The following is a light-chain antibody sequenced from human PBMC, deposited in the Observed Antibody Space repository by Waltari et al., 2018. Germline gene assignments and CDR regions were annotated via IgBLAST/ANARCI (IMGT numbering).Light chain of an antibody. Sequence: SSDLTQDPSLSVALGQTVSIPCQGDSPRRSYASGYQQRPGQAPILVLYGPDNRPSGIPDRFSGSTSGNTASLTITGAQAEDEADYYCHSRETFSTRLFGGGTRLTV. CDR1: SPRRSY. J-gene: IGLJ2*01. CDR3: HSRETFSTRL. CDR2: GPD. V-gene: IGLV3-19*01.